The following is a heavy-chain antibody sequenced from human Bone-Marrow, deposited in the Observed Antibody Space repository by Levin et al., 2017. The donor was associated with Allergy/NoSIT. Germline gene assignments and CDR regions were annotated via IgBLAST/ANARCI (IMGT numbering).Heavy chain of an antibody. Sequence: RSGGSLRLSCAASEFTLSDAWMSWVRQAPGKGLEWVGLIKSKSGGGTTDYAAPVKGRFTISRDDSKNTLFLQMNSLKTEDTAVYSCTTWNYSSFPYWGQGTLVTVSS. CDR2: IKSKSGGGTT. J-gene: IGHJ4*02. CDR1: EFTLSDAW. D-gene: IGHD1-7*01. V-gene: IGHV3-15*01. CDR3: TTWNYSSFPY.